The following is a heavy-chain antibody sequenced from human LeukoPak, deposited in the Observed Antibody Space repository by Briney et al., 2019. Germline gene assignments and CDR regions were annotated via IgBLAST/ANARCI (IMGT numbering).Heavy chain of an antibody. D-gene: IGHD6-19*01. CDR1: GFTFSPYS. J-gene: IGHJ6*02. V-gene: IGHV3-21*01. CDR2: ISSRSYYE. CDR3: ARGLTGSGWTTSNYYYYGMDV. Sequence: GGSLRLFCAASGFTFSPYSMNWVRQAPGKGLEWVSSISSRSYYEYYADSVKGRFTISRDNAKNSLLLQVNSLRAEDTAVYYCARGLTGSGWTTSNYYYYGMDVCGQGTTVTVSS.